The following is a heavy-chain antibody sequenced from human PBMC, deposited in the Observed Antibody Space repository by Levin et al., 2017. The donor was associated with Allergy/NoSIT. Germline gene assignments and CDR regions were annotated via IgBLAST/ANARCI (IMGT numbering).Heavy chain of an antibody. CDR3: ARSIYDSSGYYYVSWLFDY. CDR2: IYHSGST. D-gene: IGHD3-22*01. CDR1: GGSISSSNW. J-gene: IGHJ4*02. Sequence: SETLSLTCAVSGGSISSSNWWSWVRQPPGKGLEWIGEIYHSGSTNYNPSLKSRVTISVDKSKNQFSLKLSSVTAADTAVYYCARSIYDSSGYYYVSWLFDYWGQGTLVTVSS. V-gene: IGHV4-4*02.